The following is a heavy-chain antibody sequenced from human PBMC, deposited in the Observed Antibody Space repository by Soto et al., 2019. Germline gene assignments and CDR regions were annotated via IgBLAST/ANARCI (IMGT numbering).Heavy chain of an antibody. CDR1: GFTLSSYG. V-gene: IGHV3-33*01. D-gene: IGHD5-18*01. J-gene: IGHJ6*02. CDR3: ARSPYTAMVPYYYGMDV. Sequence: GGSLRLSCAASGFTLSSYGMHWVRQATGKGLEWVAVIWYDGSNKYYADSVKGRFTISRDNSKNTLYLQMNSLRAEDTAVYYCARSPYTAMVPYYYGMDVWGQGTTVTVS. CDR2: IWYDGSNK.